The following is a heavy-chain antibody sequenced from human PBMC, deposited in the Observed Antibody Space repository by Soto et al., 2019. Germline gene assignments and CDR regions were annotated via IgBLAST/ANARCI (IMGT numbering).Heavy chain of an antibody. V-gene: IGHV3-23*01. Sequence: GGSLRLSCAASGFTFSSYSMSWVRQAPGKGLEWVSAISGSGGSTYYADSVKGRFTISRDNSKNTLYLQMNSLRAEDTAVYYCAKEGRGAGYYYYGMDVWGQGTTVTVSS. CDR2: ISGSGGST. CDR3: AKEGRGAGYYYYGMDV. CDR1: GFTFSSYS. J-gene: IGHJ6*02. D-gene: IGHD6-19*01.